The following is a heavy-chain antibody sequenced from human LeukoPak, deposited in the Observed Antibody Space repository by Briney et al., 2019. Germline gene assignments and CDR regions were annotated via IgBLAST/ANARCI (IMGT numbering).Heavy chain of an antibody. CDR3: ARVVVVLPAAIYYYYMDV. D-gene: IGHD2-2*01. CDR1: GYTFTSYG. CDR2: ISAYNGNT. V-gene: IGHV1-18*01. J-gene: IGHJ6*03. Sequence: ASVKVSCKASGYTFTSYGISWVRQAPGQGLEWMGWISAYNGNTNYAQKFQGRVTMTTDTSTSTAYMELRSLRSDDTAVYYCARVVVVLPAAIYYYYMDVWGKGTTVTVSS.